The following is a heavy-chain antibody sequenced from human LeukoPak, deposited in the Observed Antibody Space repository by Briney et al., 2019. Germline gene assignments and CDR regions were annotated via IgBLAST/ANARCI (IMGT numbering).Heavy chain of an antibody. CDR3: ASLPGYCSGGSCYSLNWFDP. D-gene: IGHD2-15*01. CDR1: GGTFSSYA. J-gene: IGHJ5*02. CDR2: IIPIFGTA. V-gene: IGHV1-69*05. Sequence: EASVKVSCKASGGTFSSYAISWVRQAPGQGLEWMGGIIPIFGTANYAQKFQSRVTITTDNSTSTAYMELSSLRSEDTAVYYCASLPGYCSGGSCYSLNWFDPWGQGTLVTVSS.